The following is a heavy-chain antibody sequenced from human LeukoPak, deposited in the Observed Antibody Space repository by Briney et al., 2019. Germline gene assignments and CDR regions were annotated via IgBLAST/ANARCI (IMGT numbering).Heavy chain of an antibody. V-gene: IGHV1-69-2*01. CDR3: ATPRGSGPYYDNTFDY. D-gene: IGHD3-22*01. Sequence: GASVKISCKASGYILTDYYIHWVQQAPGKGLEWVGRVDPKGRGTKYAEKFKGRITITADTSTDTAYLELSSLTSADTAIYYCATPRGSGPYYDNTFDYWGQGTLVTVSS. CDR2: VDPKGRGT. CDR1: GYILTDYY. J-gene: IGHJ4*02.